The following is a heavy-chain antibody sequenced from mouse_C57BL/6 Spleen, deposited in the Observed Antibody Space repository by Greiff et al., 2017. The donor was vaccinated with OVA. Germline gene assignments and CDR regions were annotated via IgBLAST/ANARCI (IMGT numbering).Heavy chain of an antibody. CDR3: AREGKFITTEGFAY. J-gene: IGHJ3*01. CDR2: IYPRDGST. D-gene: IGHD1-1*01. CDR1: GYTFTSYD. Sequence: QVQLQQSGPELVKPGASVKLSCKASGYTFTSYDINWVKQRPGQGLEWIGWIYPRDGSTKYNEKFKGKATLTVDTSSSTAYMELHSLTSEDSAVYFCAREGKFITTEGFAYWGQGTLVTVSA. V-gene: IGHV1-85*01.